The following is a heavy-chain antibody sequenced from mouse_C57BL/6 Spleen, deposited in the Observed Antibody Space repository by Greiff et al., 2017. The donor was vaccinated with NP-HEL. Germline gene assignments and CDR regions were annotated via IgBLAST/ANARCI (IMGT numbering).Heavy chain of an antibody. CDR1: GYTFTSYW. D-gene: IGHD2-4*01. CDR3: ASYDYDAVYYFDY. V-gene: IGHV1-53*01. Sequence: VQLKQPGTELVKPGASVKLSCKASGYTFTSYWMHWVKQRPGQGLEWIGNINPSNGGTNYNEKFKSKATLTVDKSSSTAYMQLSSLTSEDSAVYYCASYDYDAVYYFDYWGQGTTLTVSS. J-gene: IGHJ2*01. CDR2: INPSNGGT.